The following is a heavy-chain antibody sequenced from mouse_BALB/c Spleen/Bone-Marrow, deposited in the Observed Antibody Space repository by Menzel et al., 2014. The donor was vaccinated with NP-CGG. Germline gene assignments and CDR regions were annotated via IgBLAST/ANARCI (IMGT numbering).Heavy chain of an antibody. V-gene: IGHV2-9*02. CDR1: GFSLTSYS. J-gene: IGHJ2*01. CDR3: ARAFDY. CDR2: IWAGGST. Sequence: VMLVESGPGLVAPSQSLSITCTVSGFSLTSYSVYWVRQPPGKGLEWLGVIWAGGSTNYNSALMSRLSISKDNSKSQVFLKMSSLQTDDTAMYYCARAFDYWGQGTTLTVSS.